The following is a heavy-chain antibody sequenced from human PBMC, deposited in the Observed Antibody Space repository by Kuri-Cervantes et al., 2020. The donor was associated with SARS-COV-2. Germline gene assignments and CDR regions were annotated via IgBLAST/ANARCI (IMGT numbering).Heavy chain of an antibody. CDR1: GYTFTSYG. J-gene: IGHJ5*02. V-gene: IGHV1-18*01. D-gene: IGHD6-19*01. Sequence: ASVKVSCKASGYTFTSYGISWVRQAPGQGLEWMGWISAYNGNTNYAQKLQGRVTMTRDTSISTAYMELSRLRSDDTAVYYCARDLAGTAVAAWFDPWGQGTRVTVSS. CDR3: ARDLAGTAVAAWFDP. CDR2: ISAYNGNT.